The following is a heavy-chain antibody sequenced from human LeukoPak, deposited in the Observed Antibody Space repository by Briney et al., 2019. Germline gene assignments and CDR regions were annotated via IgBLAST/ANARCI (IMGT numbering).Heavy chain of an antibody. V-gene: IGHV4-30-4*01. CDR1: GGSISSGDYY. CDR3: ARGGSSGWYNHYYYYGMDV. Sequence: PSETLSLTCTVSGGSISSGDYYWSWIRQPPGTGLEWIGYIYYSGSTYYNPSLKSRVTISVDTSKNQFSLKLSSVTAADTAVYYCARGGSSGWYNHYYYYGMDVWGQGTTVTVSS. D-gene: IGHD6-19*01. J-gene: IGHJ6*02. CDR2: IYYSGST.